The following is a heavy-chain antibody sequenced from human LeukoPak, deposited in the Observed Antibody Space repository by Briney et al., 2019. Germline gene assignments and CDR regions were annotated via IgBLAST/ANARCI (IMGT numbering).Heavy chain of an antibody. Sequence: ASVKVSCKTSGYTFSTYGITWVRQAPGQGLEWMGWISAYNGNTNYAQYLQGRVTMTTDTSTKTAYMELRSLRSDDTAVYYCARDSLYCSSTSCAFDYWGQGTLVTVSS. D-gene: IGHD2-2*01. CDR3: ARDSLYCSSTSCAFDY. V-gene: IGHV1-18*01. CDR1: GYTFSTYG. CDR2: ISAYNGNT. J-gene: IGHJ4*02.